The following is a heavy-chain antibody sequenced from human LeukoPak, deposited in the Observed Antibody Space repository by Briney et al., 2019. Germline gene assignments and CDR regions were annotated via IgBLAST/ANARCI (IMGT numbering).Heavy chain of an antibody. CDR1: GVTFSSYA. J-gene: IGHJ5*02. V-gene: IGHV3-30-3*01. Sequence: PGGSLRLSCAASGVTFSSYAMHWVRQAPGKGLEWVAVISYDGSNKYYADFVKGRFTISRDTGKNTLYLQINSLSAWDTAVYYWAREKARTSGVVPAAIYPWGQGTLVTVSS. D-gene: IGHD2-2*02. CDR3: AREKARTSGVVPAAIYP. CDR2: ISYDGSNK.